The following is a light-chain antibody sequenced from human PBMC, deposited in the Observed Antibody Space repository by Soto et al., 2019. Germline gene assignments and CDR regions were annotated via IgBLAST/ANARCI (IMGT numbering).Light chain of an antibody. J-gene: IGKJ1*01. CDR3: QQYNSFWT. CDR2: KAS. V-gene: IGKV1-5*03. Sequence: DIQMTQSPSTLSASVGDRVTITCRASQSISSWLAWYQQKPGKAPKLLIYKASSLESGVPSRFSGSVSGTEFTLTISSLQPDDFATYYCQQYNSFWTFGRGTKVEIK. CDR1: QSISSW.